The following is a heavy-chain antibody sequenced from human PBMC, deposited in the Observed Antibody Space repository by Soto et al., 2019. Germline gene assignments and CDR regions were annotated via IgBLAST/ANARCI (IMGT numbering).Heavy chain of an antibody. CDR3: ARDLGDYGYYYYGMDV. V-gene: IGHV1-2*04. CDR2: INADSGST. CDR1: GYTFTRYG. Sequence: ASVKVSCKASGYTFTRYGISWVRQAPGQRLEWMGWINADSGSTNYAQKFQGWVTMTRDTSISTAYMELSRLRSDDTAVYYCARDLGDYGYYYYGMDVWGQGTTVTVSS. D-gene: IGHD4-17*01. J-gene: IGHJ6*02.